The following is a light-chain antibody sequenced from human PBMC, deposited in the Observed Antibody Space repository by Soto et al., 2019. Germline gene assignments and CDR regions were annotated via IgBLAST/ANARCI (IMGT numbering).Light chain of an antibody. CDR1: QSVSTY. V-gene: IGKV3-20*01. Sequence: EIVLTQSPATLSVSPVERATLSCMASQSVSTYLAWYQQKPGQAPRLLIYGASSRATGVPDRFSGRGSGTDFTLTISRLEPEDFAVYYCQQYYTSPLTFGGGTKVDIK. J-gene: IGKJ4*01. CDR2: GAS. CDR3: QQYYTSPLT.